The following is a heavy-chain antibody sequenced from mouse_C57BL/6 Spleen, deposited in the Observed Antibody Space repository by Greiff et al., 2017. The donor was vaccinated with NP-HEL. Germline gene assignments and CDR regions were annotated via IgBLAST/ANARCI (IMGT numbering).Heavy chain of an antibody. CDR1: GFSLTSYG. D-gene: IGHD2-1*01. CDR2: IWSGGST. J-gene: IGHJ3*01. Sequence: QVQLKQSGPGLVQPSQSLSITCTVSGFSLTSYGVHWVRQPPGKGLEWLGVIWSGGSTDYNAAFISRLSISKDNSKSQVFFKMNSLQADDTAIYYCAKSYYGNPAWFAYWGQRTLVTVSA. CDR3: AKSYYGNPAWFAY. V-gene: IGHV2-4*01.